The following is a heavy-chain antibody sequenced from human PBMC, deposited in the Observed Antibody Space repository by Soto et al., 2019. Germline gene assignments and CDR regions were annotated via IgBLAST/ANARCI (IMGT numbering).Heavy chain of an antibody. V-gene: IGHV1-69*08. D-gene: IGHD2-21*01. CDR1: GGTFSSYT. Sequence: QVQLVQSGAEVKKPGSSVKVSCKASGGTFSSYTISWVRQAPGQGLEWMGRIIPILGIANYAQKFQGRVTITAEKYPHSAYMELSRLRSEDTAVYYFAGDGAAIVGEGLDDYYGMDVWGQGTTVTVSS. CDR3: AGDGAAIVGEGLDDYYGMDV. J-gene: IGHJ6*02. CDR2: IIPILGIA.